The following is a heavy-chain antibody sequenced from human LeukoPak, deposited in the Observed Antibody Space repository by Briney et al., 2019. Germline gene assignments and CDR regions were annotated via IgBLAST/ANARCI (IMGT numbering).Heavy chain of an antibody. D-gene: IGHD3-3*01. Sequence: GGSLRLSCAASGSPFSSFSIHWVRQSPGKGLEWVACISKDGTDKYYADSVRGRSTISRDNSEKTLFLQINSLKPEDTAVYYCAKDRGVYTFGAYYFDSWGKGTLVTVAS. V-gene: IGHV3-30*04. CDR2: ISKDGTDK. J-gene: IGHJ4*02. CDR3: AKDRGVYTFGAYYFDS. CDR1: GSPFSSFS.